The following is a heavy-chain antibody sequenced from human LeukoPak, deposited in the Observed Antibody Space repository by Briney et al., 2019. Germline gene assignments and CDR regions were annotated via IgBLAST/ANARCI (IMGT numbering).Heavy chain of an antibody. CDR1: GGSISSYY. Sequence: SETLSLTCTVSGGSISSYYWSWIRQPPGKGLEWIGYIYYSGSTNYNPSLKSRVTMSVDTSKNQFSLKLSSATAADTAVYYCARGQWELDDYWGQGTLVTVSS. CDR3: ARGQWELDDY. J-gene: IGHJ4*02. D-gene: IGHD1-26*01. V-gene: IGHV4-59*12. CDR2: IYYSGST.